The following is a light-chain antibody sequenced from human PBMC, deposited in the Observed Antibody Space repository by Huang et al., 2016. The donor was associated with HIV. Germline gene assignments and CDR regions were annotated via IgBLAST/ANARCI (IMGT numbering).Light chain of an antibody. CDR2: AAS. CDR1: QSISSY. J-gene: IGKJ1*01. V-gene: IGKV1-39*01. CDR3: QQSYSTPPWT. Sequence: DIQMTQSPSSLSASVGDRVTITCRASQSISSYLNWYQQKPGKAPQLLIYAASSLQSGVPSRFSGSGSGTEFTLTISSLQPEEFATYYCQQSYSTPPWTFGQGTKVEIK.